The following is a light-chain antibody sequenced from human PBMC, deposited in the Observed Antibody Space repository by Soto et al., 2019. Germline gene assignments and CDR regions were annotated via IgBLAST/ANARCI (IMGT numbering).Light chain of an antibody. CDR3: MQALQTPYT. V-gene: IGKV2-28*01. J-gene: IGKJ2*01. CDR1: QSLLHSNGYIY. CDR2: LGS. Sequence: DIVMTQSPLSLPVTPGEPASISCRSSQSLLHSNGYIYLDWYLQKPGQSPQLLVYLGSNRASGVPARLSGSGSGTDFTLKISRVEAEDVAIYYCMQALQTPYTFGQGTKLEIK.